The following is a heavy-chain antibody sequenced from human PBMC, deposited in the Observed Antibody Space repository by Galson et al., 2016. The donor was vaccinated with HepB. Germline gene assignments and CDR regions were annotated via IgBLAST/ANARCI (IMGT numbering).Heavy chain of an antibody. CDR1: GFTSSDYA. CDR3: ARDWDGATAYTFDY. V-gene: IGHV3-23*01. Sequence: SLRLSCAASGFTSSDYAMAWVRQAPGRGLEWVSVISGSGTSTYYADSVRGRFIISRDNSMDTLYLQMNNLRAEDTAVYYCARDWDGATAYTFDYWGQGTLVTVSS. CDR2: ISGSGTST. J-gene: IGHJ4*02. D-gene: IGHD2-21*01.